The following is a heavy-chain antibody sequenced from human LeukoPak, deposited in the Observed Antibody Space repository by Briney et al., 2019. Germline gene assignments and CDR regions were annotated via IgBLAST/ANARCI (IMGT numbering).Heavy chain of an antibody. J-gene: IGHJ5*02. V-gene: IGHV3-21*01. CDR2: ISTSSSYI. Sequence: GGSLRLSCAASGFTFNRYNMNWVRRAPGKGLEWVSSISTSSSYIYYADSVRGRFTISRDNAKNSLYLQMNSLRAEDTAVYSCARGADGVSSNSRGWFDPWGQGTLVTGSS. CDR3: ARGADGVSSNSRGWFDP. CDR1: GFTFNRYN. D-gene: IGHD2-15*01.